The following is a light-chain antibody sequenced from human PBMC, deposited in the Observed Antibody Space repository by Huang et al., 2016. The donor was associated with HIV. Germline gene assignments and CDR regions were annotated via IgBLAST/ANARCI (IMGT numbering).Light chain of an antibody. J-gene: IGKJ5*01. Sequence: EIVLTQSPTTLSLSPGERATLSCRASQSFNSYLAWYQQKPGQAPRLLIYDASNRATGIPARFSGSGSGTDFTLTISSLEPEDFAVYYCQQRSNWPPITFGQGTRLEIK. CDR2: DAS. CDR3: QQRSNWPPIT. V-gene: IGKV3-11*01. CDR1: QSFNSY.